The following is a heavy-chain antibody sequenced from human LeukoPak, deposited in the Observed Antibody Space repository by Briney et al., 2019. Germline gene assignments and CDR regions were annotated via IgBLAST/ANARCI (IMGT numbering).Heavy chain of an antibody. V-gene: IGHV4-39*01. CDR2: VHYSGST. Sequence: SETLSLTCSVSGGSISSSSYFWGWIRQPPGKGLEWIASVHYSGSTYYNPSLKSRLTISVDTSKNQFSLELSSVTAADTALYICARQLYVSGSYYAPMDVWGKGTTVTISS. J-gene: IGHJ6*03. CDR3: ARQLYVSGSYYAPMDV. CDR1: GGSISSSSYF. D-gene: IGHD3-10*01.